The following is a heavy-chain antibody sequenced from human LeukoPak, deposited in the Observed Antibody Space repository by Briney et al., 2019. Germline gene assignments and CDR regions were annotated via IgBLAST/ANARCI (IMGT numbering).Heavy chain of an antibody. CDR2: INPNSGGT. CDR1: GYTFTGYY. Sequence: ASVKVSCKASGYTFTGYYMHWVRQAPGQGLEWMGWINPNSGGTNYAQKFQGRVTMTRDTSISTAYMELSRLRSDDTAVYYCARDRTDGDSSDYWGQGTLVTVSS. J-gene: IGHJ4*02. CDR3: ARDRTDGDSSDY. V-gene: IGHV1-2*02. D-gene: IGHD2-8*02.